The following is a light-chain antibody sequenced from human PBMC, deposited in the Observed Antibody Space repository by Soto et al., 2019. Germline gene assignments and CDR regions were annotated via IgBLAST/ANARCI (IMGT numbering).Light chain of an antibody. Sequence: EIVLTQSPATLSLSPGERATLSCRASQSVSSYLAWYQQKPGQAPRLLIYDASNRATGIPARFSGSGSGTEFTLTISSLQSEDFAFYYCQQYNNWFSITFGQGTRLEIK. V-gene: IGKV3-11*01. CDR2: DAS. J-gene: IGKJ5*01. CDR1: QSVSSY. CDR3: QQYNNWFSIT.